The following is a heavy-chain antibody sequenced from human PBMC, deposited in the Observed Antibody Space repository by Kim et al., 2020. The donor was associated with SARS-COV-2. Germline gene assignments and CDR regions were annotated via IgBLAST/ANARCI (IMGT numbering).Heavy chain of an antibody. D-gene: IGHD1-26*01. J-gene: IGHJ6*02. CDR1: GFTFSSYG. CDR3: AKPYDKWELGHGCLDV. V-gene: IGHV3-33*06. Sequence: GGSLRLSCAASGFTFSSYGMHWVRQAPGKGPEWVAVIWYDGSNKYYADSVKGRFTISRDNSKNTLYLQMNSLRAEDTAVYYCAKPYDKWELGHGCLDVWGQETTVTVSS. CDR2: IWYDGSNK.